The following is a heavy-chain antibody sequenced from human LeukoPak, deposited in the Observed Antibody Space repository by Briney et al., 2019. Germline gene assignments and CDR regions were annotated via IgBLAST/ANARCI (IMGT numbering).Heavy chain of an antibody. Sequence: SETLSLTCTVSGGSISYYYWSWIRQPPGKGLEWIGYIYYSGSTNYNPSLKSRGTISVDTSKNQFSLKLNSVTAADTAVYYCARITYGDNHFDIWGQGTMVTVSS. CDR1: GGSISYYY. CDR3: ARITYGDNHFDI. CDR2: IYYSGST. J-gene: IGHJ3*02. V-gene: IGHV4-59*01. D-gene: IGHD4-23*01.